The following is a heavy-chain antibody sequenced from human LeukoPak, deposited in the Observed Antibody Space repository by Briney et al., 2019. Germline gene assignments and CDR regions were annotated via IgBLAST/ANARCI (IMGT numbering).Heavy chain of an antibody. CDR1: GFTFGDYG. V-gene: IGHV3-20*04. D-gene: IGHD3-22*01. Sequence: AGGSLRLSCSASGFTFGDYGISWVRQGPGKGLVWVSGIDWNGGNTVYADSVKGRFTVSRDNAKNSLYLQMNSLRAEDTALYYCARAGDYYDTHYFDYWGQGTLVSVSS. CDR3: ARAGDYYDTHYFDY. J-gene: IGHJ4*02. CDR2: IDWNGGNT.